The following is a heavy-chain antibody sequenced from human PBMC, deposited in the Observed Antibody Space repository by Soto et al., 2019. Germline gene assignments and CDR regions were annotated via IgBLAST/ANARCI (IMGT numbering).Heavy chain of an antibody. D-gene: IGHD6-13*01. V-gene: IGHV1-18*01. CDR2: INAYNGNT. Sequence: SSGKVSCKASGYRFTNFGVKWGRQAPGQGLEWMGWINAYNGNTNYAQNFEGRVTMTADTSTSTAYMEVRSLRIDGTAGNYDARDGAGRALHVIW. CDR3: ARDGAGRALHVI. J-gene: IGHJ3*02. CDR1: GYRFTNFG.